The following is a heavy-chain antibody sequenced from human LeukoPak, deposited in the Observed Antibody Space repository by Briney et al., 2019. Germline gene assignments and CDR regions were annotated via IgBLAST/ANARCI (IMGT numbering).Heavy chain of an antibody. CDR3: AKSSWSLFDP. D-gene: IGHD3-10*01. Sequence: PSETLSLTCTVSDGSISRYFWSWIRQPVGKGLEWIGRIYSSGSTNYNPSLKSRVTISVDASKNQFSLRLSSVTAADTAMYYCAKSSWSLFDPWGQGTLVTVSS. J-gene: IGHJ5*02. CDR2: IYSSGST. CDR1: DGSISRYF. V-gene: IGHV4-4*07.